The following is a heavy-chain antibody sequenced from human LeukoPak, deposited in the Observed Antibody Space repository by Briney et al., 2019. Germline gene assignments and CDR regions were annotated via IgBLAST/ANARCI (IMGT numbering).Heavy chain of an antibody. D-gene: IGHD2-2*01. J-gene: IGHJ6*02. CDR2: ISSSSSYI. Sequence: GGSLRLSCAASGFTFSSYSMNWVRQAPGKGLEWVSSISSSSSYIYYADSVKGRFTISRDNAKNSLYLQMNSLRAEDTAVYYCARDPQGCSSTSCRDYYYYYGMDVWGQGTTVTVSS. CDR3: ARDPQGCSSTSCRDYYYYYGMDV. CDR1: GFTFSSYS. V-gene: IGHV3-21*01.